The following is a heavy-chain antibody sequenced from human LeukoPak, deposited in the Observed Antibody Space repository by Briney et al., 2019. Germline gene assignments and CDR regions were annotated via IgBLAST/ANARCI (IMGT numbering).Heavy chain of an antibody. D-gene: IGHD3-10*01. V-gene: IGHV4-38-2*01. CDR1: GHPINSAYY. Sequence: SETLSLTCAVSGHPINSAYYWVWIRQPPGKGLEWIGSIYHPDSTYYNPSLESRVTMSVDTSRNQFSLKLSFVTAADTAVYYCARQFDSYFYYYLDVWGTGTTVTVSS. CDR3: ARQFDSYFYYYLDV. J-gene: IGHJ6*03. CDR2: IYHPDST.